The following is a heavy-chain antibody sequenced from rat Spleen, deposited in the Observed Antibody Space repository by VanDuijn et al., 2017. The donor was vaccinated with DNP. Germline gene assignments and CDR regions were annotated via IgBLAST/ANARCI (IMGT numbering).Heavy chain of an antibody. J-gene: IGHJ2*01. CDR2: ISPSGDDT. CDR3: TRDLATVVPY. V-gene: IGHV5-19*01. Sequence: EVQLVESGGGLVQPGRSLKLSCVVSGFIFSNYGMHWIRQAPTQGLEWVGSISPSGDDTYYRDSVKGRFTISRDNAKSTLYLQMNSLRSEDTATYYCTRDLATVVPYWGQGVMVTVSS. CDR1: GFIFSNYG. D-gene: IGHD1-1*01.